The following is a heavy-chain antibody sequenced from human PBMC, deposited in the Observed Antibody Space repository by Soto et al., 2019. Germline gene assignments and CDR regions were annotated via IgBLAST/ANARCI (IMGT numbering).Heavy chain of an antibody. CDR2: IYASGST. CDR3: ARVGFGIVGYYYYYMDV. D-gene: IGHD2-15*01. Sequence: PSETLSLTCTVSGGSINSYFWSWIRQPPGKPLEWIGYIYASGSTNYNPSLKGRVTIAADMSKNQFYLTLTSVTSADTAIYYCARVGFGIVGYYYYYMDVWGKGTTVTVSS. V-gene: IGHV4-59*01. CDR1: GGSINSYF. J-gene: IGHJ6*03.